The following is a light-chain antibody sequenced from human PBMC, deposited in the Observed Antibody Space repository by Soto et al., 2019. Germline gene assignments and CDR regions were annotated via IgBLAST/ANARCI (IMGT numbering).Light chain of an antibody. V-gene: IGLV1-40*01. CDR2: GNS. CDR1: SSNIGAGYD. Sequence: QSVLTQPPSVSGAPGQRVTISCTGSSSNIGAGYDVHWYQQLPGTAPKLLIYGNSNRPSGVPDRFSGSKSGTSASLAITGLQAQDEADYHCQSYDSSHVVFGGGTKVTVL. CDR3: QSYDSSHVV. J-gene: IGLJ2*01.